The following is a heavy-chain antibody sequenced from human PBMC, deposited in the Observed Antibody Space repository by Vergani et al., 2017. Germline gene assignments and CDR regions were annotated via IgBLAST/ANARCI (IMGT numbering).Heavy chain of an antibody. V-gene: IGHV3-11*04. Sequence: QVQRGESGGGLVKPGGSLRLPCAASGFTFSDYYMSWIRKAPGKGLEWVSYISSSGSTIYYADSGKGRFTISRDNAKNSLYLQMNSLRAEDTAVYYCARDTGSNWNDYYYYGMDVWGQGTTVTVSS. D-gene: IGHD1-20*01. J-gene: IGHJ6*02. CDR1: GFTFSDYY. CDR2: ISSSGSTI. CDR3: ARDTGSNWNDYYYYGMDV.